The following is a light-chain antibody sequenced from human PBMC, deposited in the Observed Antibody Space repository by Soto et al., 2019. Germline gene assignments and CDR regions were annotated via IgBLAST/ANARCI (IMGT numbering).Light chain of an antibody. CDR1: QSISSY. CDR2: AAS. CDR3: QQRYSTPIT. J-gene: IGKJ5*01. Sequence: DIQMTQSQSYLSPSLGDRVTITCRASQSISSYLNWYKKKQGKAPKLLMYAASSLQSGVPSRFSGSASGTDFNLTISSLQTEECATYECQQRYSTPITSGQGTRGEI. V-gene: IGKV1-39*01.